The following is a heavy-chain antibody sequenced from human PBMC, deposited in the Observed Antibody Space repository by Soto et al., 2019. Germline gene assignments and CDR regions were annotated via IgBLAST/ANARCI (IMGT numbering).Heavy chain of an antibody. Sequence: EVQLVESGGGLVKPGGSLRLSCAASGFTFSNAWMNWVRQAPGQGLEWVGSIKSKTEGGTTDYAAPVKGRFTISRDDSNNTLYLQMNSLKTEDTAVYYCTGGIAPLGMDVWGHGTTVTVSS. J-gene: IGHJ6*02. CDR3: TGGIAPLGMDV. CDR2: IKSKTEGGTT. CDR1: GFTFSNAW. V-gene: IGHV3-15*07. D-gene: IGHD6-13*01.